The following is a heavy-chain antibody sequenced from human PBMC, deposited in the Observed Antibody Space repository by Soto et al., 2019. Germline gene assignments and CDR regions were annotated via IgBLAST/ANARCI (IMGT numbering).Heavy chain of an antibody. V-gene: IGHV4-31*03. J-gene: IGHJ6*02. CDR2: IYYSGST. D-gene: IGHD2-15*01. CDR3: ARGGYYGMDV. CDR1: GGSISIGGYY. Sequence: PSETLSLTCTVSGGSISIGGYYWSWIRQHPGKGLEWIGYIYYSGSTYYNPSLKSRVTISVDTSKNQFSLKLSSVTAADTAVYYCARGGYYGMDVWGQGTTVTVSS.